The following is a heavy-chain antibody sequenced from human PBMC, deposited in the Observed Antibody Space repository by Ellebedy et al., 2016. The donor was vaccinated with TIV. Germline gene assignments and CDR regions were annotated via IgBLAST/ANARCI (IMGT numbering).Heavy chain of an antibody. CDR3: AAATYYDILTGYYSDDY. J-gene: IGHJ4*02. Sequence: ASVKVSCKASGFTFTSSAVQWVRQARGQRLEWIGWIVVGSGNTNYAQKFQERVTITRDMSTSTAYMELSSLRSEDTAVYYCAAATYYDILTGYYSDDYWGQGTLVTVSS. CDR1: GFTFTSSA. D-gene: IGHD3-9*01. V-gene: IGHV1-58*01. CDR2: IVVGSGNT.